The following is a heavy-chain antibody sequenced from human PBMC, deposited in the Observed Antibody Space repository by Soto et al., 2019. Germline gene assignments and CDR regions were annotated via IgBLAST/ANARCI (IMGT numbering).Heavy chain of an antibody. CDR2: IDPSDSYT. CDR1: GYSFTSYW. J-gene: IGHJ4*02. D-gene: IGHD3-10*01. Sequence: PGESLKISCKGSGYSFTSYWISGVRQMPGKGLEWMGRIDPSDSYTNYSPSFQGHVTISADKSISTAYLQWSSLKASDTAMYCCARHQRLVRGVDYWGQGTLVTVSS. V-gene: IGHV5-10-1*01. CDR3: ARHQRLVRGVDY.